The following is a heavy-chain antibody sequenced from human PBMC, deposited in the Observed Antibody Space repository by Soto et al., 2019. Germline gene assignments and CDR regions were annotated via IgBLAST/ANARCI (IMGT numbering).Heavy chain of an antibody. Sequence: ASVKVSCKASGYTFTSYAMHWVRQAPGQRLEWMGWINAGNGNTKYSQKFQGRVTITRDTSASTAYMELSSLRSEDTAVYYCARRRRLQLYNWFDPWGQGTLVTVSS. D-gene: IGHD4-4*01. CDR1: GYTFTSYA. CDR2: INAGNGNT. CDR3: ARRRRLQLYNWFDP. J-gene: IGHJ5*02. V-gene: IGHV1-3*01.